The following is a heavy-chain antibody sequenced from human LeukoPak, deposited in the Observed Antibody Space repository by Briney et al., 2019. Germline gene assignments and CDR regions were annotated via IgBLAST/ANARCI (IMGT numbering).Heavy chain of an antibody. CDR2: ISDSGSNT. CDR3: AKDGDPTVTTDFDY. V-gene: IGHV3-23*01. CDR1: GFTFTSYA. J-gene: IGHJ4*02. D-gene: IGHD4-17*01. Sequence: GGSLRLSCAASGFTFTSYAMNWVRQARGKGLEWVSAISDSGSNTYYADSVKGRFSISRDNSKNTLYLHMNSLRAEDTAVYYCAKDGDPTVTTDFDYWGQGTLVTVSS.